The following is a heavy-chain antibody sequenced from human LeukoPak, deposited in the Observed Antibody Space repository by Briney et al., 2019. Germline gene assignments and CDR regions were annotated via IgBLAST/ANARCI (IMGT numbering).Heavy chain of an antibody. Sequence: GGSLRLSCAASGFTFSSYGMHWVRQAPGKGLEWVAVIWYDGSNKYYADSVKGQFTISRDNSKNTLYLQMNSLRAEDTAVYYCARVMKELGIPYYYGMNVWGQGTTVTVSS. J-gene: IGHJ6*02. CDR1: GFTFSSYG. V-gene: IGHV3-33*01. CDR3: ARVMKELGIPYYYGMNV. CDR2: IWYDGSNK. D-gene: IGHD7-27*01.